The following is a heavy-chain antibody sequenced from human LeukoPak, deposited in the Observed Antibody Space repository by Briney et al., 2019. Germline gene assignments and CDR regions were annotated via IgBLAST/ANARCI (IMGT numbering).Heavy chain of an antibody. CDR3: ARTSHSNYVDYYYYMDV. J-gene: IGHJ6*03. V-gene: IGHV3-53*01. Sequence: GGSLRLSCAASGFTVSSNYMSWVRRAPGKGLEWVSVIYSGGSTYYADSVKGRFTISRDNSKNTLYLQMNSLRAEDTAVYYCARTSHSNYVDYYYYMDVWGKGTTVTVSS. CDR2: IYSGGST. CDR1: GFTVSSNY. D-gene: IGHD4-11*01.